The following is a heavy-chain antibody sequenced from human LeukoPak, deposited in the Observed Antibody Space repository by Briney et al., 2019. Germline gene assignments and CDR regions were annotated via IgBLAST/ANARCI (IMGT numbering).Heavy chain of an antibody. Sequence: PGGSLRLSCEGSAFIFSGHWMTWVRQAPGKGLEWVANIKQGGSKKSYVDSVKGRFTISRDNAKNSLYLQMNSLRAEDTAIYYCTRVGYIDEGIDYWGQGTLVTVSS. D-gene: IGHD5-24*01. V-gene: IGHV3-7*04. J-gene: IGHJ4*02. CDR3: TRVGYIDEGIDY. CDR1: AFIFSGHW. CDR2: IKQGGSKK.